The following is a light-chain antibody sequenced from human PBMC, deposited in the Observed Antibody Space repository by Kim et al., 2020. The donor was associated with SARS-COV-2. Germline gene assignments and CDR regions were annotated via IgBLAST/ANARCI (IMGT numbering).Light chain of an antibody. J-gene: IGKJ1*01. Sequence: DIQMTQSPSSLSASVGDRVTIACRASQSISSYLNWYQQKPGKAPKFLIYAASSLQSGVPSRFSGSGSGTDITLTISSLQPEDFATYYCQQSYSTPRTFGQGTKVDIK. CDR3: QQSYSTPRT. V-gene: IGKV1-39*01. CDR1: QSISSY. CDR2: AAS.